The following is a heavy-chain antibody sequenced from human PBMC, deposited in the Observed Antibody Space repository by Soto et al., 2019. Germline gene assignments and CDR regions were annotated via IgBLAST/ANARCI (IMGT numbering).Heavy chain of an antibody. CDR1: GGSISSYY. Sequence: PSETLSLTCTVSGGSISSYYWSWIRQPPGKGLEWIGYIYYSGSTNYNPSLKSRVTISVDTSKNQFSLKLSSVTAADTAVYYCARDSTVNDLLWKRRTAGLDVWGQGTTVTVSS. CDR2: IYYSGST. J-gene: IGHJ6*02. D-gene: IGHD4-4*01. V-gene: IGHV4-59*01. CDR3: ARDSTVNDLLWKRRTAGLDV.